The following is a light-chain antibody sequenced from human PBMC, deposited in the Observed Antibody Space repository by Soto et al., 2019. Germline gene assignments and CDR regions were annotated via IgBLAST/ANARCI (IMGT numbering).Light chain of an antibody. V-gene: IGLV2-14*01. CDR1: SSDVGGYNY. CDR3: SSYTPSSTYV. J-gene: IGLJ1*01. Sequence: QSALTQPASVSGSPGQSITISCTGTSSDVGGYNYVSWYQQHPGKAPKLMIYDVSNRPSGVSNRVSGSKSGNTASLTISGLQDEDEADYYCSSYTPSSTYVFGTGTKLTVL. CDR2: DVS.